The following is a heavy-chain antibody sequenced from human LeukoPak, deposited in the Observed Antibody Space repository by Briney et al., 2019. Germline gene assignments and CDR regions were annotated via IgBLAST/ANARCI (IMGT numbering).Heavy chain of an antibody. D-gene: IGHD5-24*01. V-gene: IGHV3-30*04. Sequence: PGGSLRLSCAASGFTFRSYAMHWVRQAPGKGLEWVAVISQDGSSKNFADFVKGRFTISRDNSNNTLYLRMNSLRGEDTALYYCAREGIDGYNPFDFSGQGTLVTVSS. CDR2: ISQDGSSK. J-gene: IGHJ4*02. CDR1: GFTFRSYA. CDR3: AREGIDGYNPFDF.